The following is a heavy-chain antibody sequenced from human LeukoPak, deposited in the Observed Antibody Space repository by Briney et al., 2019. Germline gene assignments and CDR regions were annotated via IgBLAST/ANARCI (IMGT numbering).Heavy chain of an antibody. CDR3: ARDPSGGNFYGMDV. CDR2: IYHSGST. J-gene: IGHJ6*02. CDR1: GGSISSGGYS. Sequence: PPQTLSLTCAVSGGSISSGGYSWSWIRQPPGKGLEWIGYIYHSGSTYYNPSLKSRVTISVDTSKNQFSLKLSSVTAADTAVYYCARDPSGGNFYGMDVWGQGTTVTVSS. D-gene: IGHD2-15*01. V-gene: IGHV4-30-2*01.